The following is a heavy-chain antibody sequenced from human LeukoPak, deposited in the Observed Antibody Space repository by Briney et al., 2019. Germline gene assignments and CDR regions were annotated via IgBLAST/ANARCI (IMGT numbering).Heavy chain of an antibody. D-gene: IGHD5-12*01. CDR2: ISYDGSNK. Sequence: GGSLRLSCAASGFTFSSYAMHWVRQAPGKGLEWVAVISYDGSNKYYADSVKGRFTISRDNSKNTLYLQMNSLRAEDTAVYYCARSGYVRSPFDYWGQGTLVTVSS. CDR1: GFTFSSYA. V-gene: IGHV3-30*04. CDR3: ARSGYVRSPFDY. J-gene: IGHJ4*02.